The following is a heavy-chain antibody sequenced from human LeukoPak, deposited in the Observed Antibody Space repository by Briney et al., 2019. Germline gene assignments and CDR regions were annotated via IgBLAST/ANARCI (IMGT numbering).Heavy chain of an antibody. J-gene: IGHJ4*02. CDR2: IKEDGSEK. Sequence: PGGSLRLSCAASGFTFSRYWMSWVRQAPGKGLEWVANIKEDGSEKYYVDSVKGRFTISRDNAKKSLYLQMNSLRAEDTAVYYCARLTTMTTTGGPFDYWGQGTLVTVSS. CDR3: ARLTTMTTTGGPFDY. CDR1: GFTFSRYW. V-gene: IGHV3-7*01. D-gene: IGHD4-17*01.